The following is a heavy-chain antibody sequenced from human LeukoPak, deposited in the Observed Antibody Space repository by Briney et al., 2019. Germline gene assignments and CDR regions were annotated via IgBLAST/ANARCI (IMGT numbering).Heavy chain of an antibody. CDR3: ARGSGCSSTSCYREGWYFDL. V-gene: IGHV4-4*07. Sequence: PSETLSLTCTVSGGSISSYYWSWIRQPAGNGLEWIGRIYTSGSTNYNPSLKSRVTMSVDTSKNQFSLKLSSVTAADTAVYYCARGSGCSSTSCYREGWYFDLWGRGTLVTVSS. D-gene: IGHD2-2*02. CDR2: IYTSGST. CDR1: GGSISSYY. J-gene: IGHJ2*01.